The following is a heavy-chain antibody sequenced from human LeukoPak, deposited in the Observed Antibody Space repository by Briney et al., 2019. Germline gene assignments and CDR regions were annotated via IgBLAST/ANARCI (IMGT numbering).Heavy chain of an antibody. V-gene: IGHV3-23*01. J-gene: IGHJ6*02. CDR2: ISGSGRNT. D-gene: IGHD6-6*01. Sequence: PGRSLRLSCAASGFTFSNYVMSWVRQAPGKGLEWVSSISGSGRNTNYADSVKGRFTISRDNSKNTLYLQMNSLRAEDTALYFCAKDSSSSNYYYGLDVWGQGTTVTVSS. CDR3: AKDSSSSNYYYGLDV. CDR1: GFTFSNYV.